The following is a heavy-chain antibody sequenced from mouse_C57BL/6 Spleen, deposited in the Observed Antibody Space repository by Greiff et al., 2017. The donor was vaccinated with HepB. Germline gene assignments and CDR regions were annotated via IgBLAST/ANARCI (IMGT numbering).Heavy chain of an antibody. CDR2: ISSGGDYI. V-gene: IGHV5-9-1*02. J-gene: IGHJ3*01. Sequence: EVQLVESGEGLVKPGGSLKLSCAASGFTFSSYAMSWVRQTPEKRLEWVAYISSGGDYIYYADTVKGRFTISRDNARNTLYLQMSSLKSEDTAMYYCTREKYDYDEAWFAYWGQGTLVTVSA. D-gene: IGHD2-4*01. CDR1: GFTFSSYA. CDR3: TREKYDYDEAWFAY.